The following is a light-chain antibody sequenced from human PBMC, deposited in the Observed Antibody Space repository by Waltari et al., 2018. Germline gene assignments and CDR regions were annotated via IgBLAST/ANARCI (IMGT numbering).Light chain of an antibody. CDR2: DVD. CDR3: SSYTSSSTWV. Sequence: QSALTQPASVSGSPGQSIPISCTAATNNLISDTPVSWYQQHPGKAPKVRIYDVDNRPSGVSHRVSGSRAGNTASLIISGLQAEDEADYYCSSYTSSSTWVFGGGTKLTVL. CDR1: TNNLISDTP. J-gene: IGLJ3*02. V-gene: IGLV2-14*03.